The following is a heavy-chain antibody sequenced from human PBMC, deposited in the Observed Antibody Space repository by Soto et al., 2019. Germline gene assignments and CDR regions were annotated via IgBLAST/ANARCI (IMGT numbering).Heavy chain of an antibody. J-gene: IGHJ2*01. D-gene: IGHD6-19*01. CDR1: GYTFTSYG. CDR3: ARVHEQWPTPHRYFDL. CDR2: ISAYNGNT. V-gene: IGHV1-18*01. Sequence: ASVKVSCKASGYTFTSYGISWVRQAPGQGLEWMGWISAYNGNTNYAQKLQGRVTMTTDTSTSTAYMELRSLRSDDTAVYYCARVHEQWPTPHRYFDLWGRDTLVTVSS.